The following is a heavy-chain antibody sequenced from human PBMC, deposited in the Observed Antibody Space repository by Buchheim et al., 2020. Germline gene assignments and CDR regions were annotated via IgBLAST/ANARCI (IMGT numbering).Heavy chain of an antibody. CDR3: ANSAYCSSTSCSYARYYYYGMDV. CDR1: GFTFSSYG. J-gene: IGHJ6*02. D-gene: IGHD2-2*01. CDR2: ISYDGSNK. Sequence: QVQLVEPGGGVVQPGRSLRLSCAASGFTFSSYGMHWVRQAPGKGLEWVAVISYDGSNKYYADSVKGRFTISRDNSKNTLYLQMNSLRAEDTAVYYCANSAYCSSTSCSYARYYYYGMDVWGQGTT. V-gene: IGHV3-30*18.